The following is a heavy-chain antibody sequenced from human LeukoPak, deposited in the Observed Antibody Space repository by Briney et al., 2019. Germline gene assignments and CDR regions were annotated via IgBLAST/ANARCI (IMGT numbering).Heavy chain of an antibody. CDR3: ARQGPMTTVDY. Sequence: SETLSLTCAVYGGSFSGYYLSWIRQPPGKGLEWIGEINHSGSTNYNPSLKSRVTISVDTSKNQFSLKLSSVTAADTAVYYCARQGPMTTVDYWGQGTLVTVSS. J-gene: IGHJ4*02. CDR2: INHSGST. V-gene: IGHV4-34*01. D-gene: IGHD4-11*01. CDR1: GGSFSGYY.